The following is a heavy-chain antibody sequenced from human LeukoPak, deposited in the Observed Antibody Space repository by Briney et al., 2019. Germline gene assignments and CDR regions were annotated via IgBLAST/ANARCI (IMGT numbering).Heavy chain of an antibody. J-gene: IGHJ4*02. CDR3: ARYCSGGSCFDY. V-gene: IGHV4-39*01. CDR2: IYYSGST. D-gene: IGHD2-15*01. Sequence: SETLSLTCTVSGGSISSSSYYWGWIRQPSGKGLEWIGSIYYSGSTYYNPSLKSRVTISVDTSKNQFSLKLSSVTAADTAVYYCARYCSGGSCFDYWGQGTLVTVSS. CDR1: GGSISSSSYY.